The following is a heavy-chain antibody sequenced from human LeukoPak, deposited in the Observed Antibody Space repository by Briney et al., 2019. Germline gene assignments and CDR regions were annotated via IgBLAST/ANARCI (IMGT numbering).Heavy chain of an antibody. Sequence: GGSLRLSCAASGFTFSSYDMHWVRQAPGKGLVWVSRINTDGSSTSYADSVKGRFTISRDNAKNSLYLQMNSLRAEDTAVYYCARDPVVVALRDWFDLWGQGTLVTVSS. CDR2: INTDGSST. V-gene: IGHV3-74*01. CDR1: GFTFSSYD. D-gene: IGHD2-2*01. J-gene: IGHJ5*02. CDR3: ARDPVVVALRDWFDL.